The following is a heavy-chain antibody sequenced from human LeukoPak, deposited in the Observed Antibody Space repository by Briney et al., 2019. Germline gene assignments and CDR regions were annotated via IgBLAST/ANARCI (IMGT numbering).Heavy chain of an antibody. CDR1: GFTFTSSA. V-gene: IGHV1-58*02. CDR2: IVVGSGNT. D-gene: IGHD3-10*01. Sequence: GTSVKVSCKASGFTFTSSAMQWVRQARGQRLEWIGWIVVGSGNTNYVQKFQERVTITRDMSTSTAYMELSSLRSEDTAVYYWAARGGVLEWFGELSPFDYWGQGTLVTVSS. J-gene: IGHJ4*02. CDR3: AARGGVLEWFGELSPFDY.